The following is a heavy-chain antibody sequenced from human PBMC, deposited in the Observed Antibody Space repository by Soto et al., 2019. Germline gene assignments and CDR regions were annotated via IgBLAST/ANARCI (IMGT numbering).Heavy chain of an antibody. CDR1: GGAFGSYA. CDR3: TRHRGYSSGYWGQDF. J-gene: IGHJ4*02. V-gene: IGHV1-69*01. CDR2: IIPMFDTK. D-gene: IGHD5-12*01. Sequence: QVQLVQSGAEVKKPGSSVKVSCKASGGAFGSYAINWVRQAPGQGLEWMGGIIPMFDTKNYEQRFQGRVTVTTDESTSTVYLELTRLRSEDTAMYYCTRHRGYSSGYWGQDFWGQGTLVTVSS.